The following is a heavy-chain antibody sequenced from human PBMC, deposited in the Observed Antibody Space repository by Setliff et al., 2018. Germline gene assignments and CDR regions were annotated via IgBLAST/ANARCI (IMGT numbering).Heavy chain of an antibody. J-gene: IGHJ6*03. V-gene: IGHV3-49*03. Sequence: PGGSLRLSCAASGFTFGDYPVNWFRQAPGKGLEWVGFIRSKAYGGTTEYAPSVKGRFTISRDDSKSIGYLQMNSLRAGDTAVYYCARVGRERSNGECYSTTPCYSYYMDVWGKGTTVTVSS. D-gene: IGHD2-8*01. CDR1: GFTFGDYP. CDR2: IRSKAYGGTT. CDR3: ARVGRERSNGECYSTTPCYSYYMDV.